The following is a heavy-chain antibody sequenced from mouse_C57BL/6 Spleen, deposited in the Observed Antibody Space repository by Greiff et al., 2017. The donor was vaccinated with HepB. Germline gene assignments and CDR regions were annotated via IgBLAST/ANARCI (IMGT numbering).Heavy chain of an antibody. Sequence: LQQSGAELVRPGTSVKVSCKASGYAFTNYLIEWVKQRPGQGLEWIGVINPGSGGTNYNEKFKGKATLTADKSSSTAYMQLSSLTSEDSAVYFCAREGGYPFAYWGQGTLVTVSA. V-gene: IGHV1-54*01. CDR3: AREGGYPFAY. J-gene: IGHJ3*01. CDR1: GYAFTNYL. CDR2: INPGSGGT. D-gene: IGHD2-2*01.